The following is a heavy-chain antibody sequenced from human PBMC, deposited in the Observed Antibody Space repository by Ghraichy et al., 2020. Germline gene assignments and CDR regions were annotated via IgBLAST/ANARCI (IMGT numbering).Heavy chain of an antibody. CDR1: GFTFGDYA. V-gene: IGHV3-49*03. CDR2: IRSNAYSGTT. CDR3: TRDSRDYGGKETTYYFDY. D-gene: IGHD4-23*01. J-gene: IGHJ4*02. Sequence: GGSLRLSCTASGFTFGDYAMSWFRQAPGKGLEWVGFIRSNAYSGTTEYAASVKGRFSISRDDSKSIAYLQMNSLKTEDTAVYYCTRDSRDYGGKETTYYFDYWGQGTLVTVSS.